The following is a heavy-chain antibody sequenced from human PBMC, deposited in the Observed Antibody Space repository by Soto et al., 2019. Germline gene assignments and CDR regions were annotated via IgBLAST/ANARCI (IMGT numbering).Heavy chain of an antibody. V-gene: IGHV1-69*13. D-gene: IGHD2-2*01. CDR3: ARGVLVGYCSSTSCSRFDP. Sequence: SVKVSCKASGGTFSSYAISWVRQAPGQGLEWMGGIIPIFGTANYAQKFQGRVTITADESTSTAYMELSSLRSEDTAVYYCARGVLVGYCSSTSCSRFDPWGQGTLVTVSS. CDR2: IIPIFGTA. J-gene: IGHJ5*02. CDR1: GGTFSSYA.